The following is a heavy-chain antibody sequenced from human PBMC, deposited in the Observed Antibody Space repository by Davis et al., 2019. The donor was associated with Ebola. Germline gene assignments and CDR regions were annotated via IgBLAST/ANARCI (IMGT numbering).Heavy chain of an antibody. Sequence: GGSLRLSCAASGFTFSAYYMSWIRQAPGKGLEWVSYISSSGSTIYYADSVKGRFTISRDNAKNSLYLQMNSLRAEDTAVYYCARDQIVVVVEKTWGWFDPWGQGTLVTVSS. V-gene: IGHV3-11*01. D-gene: IGHD2-15*01. CDR3: ARDQIVVVVEKTWGWFDP. J-gene: IGHJ5*02. CDR2: ISSSGSTI. CDR1: GFTFSAYY.